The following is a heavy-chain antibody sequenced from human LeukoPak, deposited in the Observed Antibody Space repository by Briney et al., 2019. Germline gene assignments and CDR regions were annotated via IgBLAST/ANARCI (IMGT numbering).Heavy chain of an antibody. Sequence: GGSLRLSCAASGFTFSDYYMSWIRQAPGKGLEWVSYISSSGSTIYYADSVKGRFTISRDNAKNSLYLQMNSLRAEDTAVYYCAREAYCGGDRYTALAFDYWGQGTLVTVSS. V-gene: IGHV3-11*01. D-gene: IGHD2-21*02. CDR3: AREAYCGGDRYTALAFDY. CDR1: GFTFSDYY. J-gene: IGHJ4*02. CDR2: ISSSGSTI.